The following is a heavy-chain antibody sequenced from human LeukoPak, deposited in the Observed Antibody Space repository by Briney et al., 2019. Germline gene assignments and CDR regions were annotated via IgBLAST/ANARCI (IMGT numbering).Heavy chain of an antibody. CDR1: GFTFSSYA. Sequence: GGSLRLSCAASGFTFSSYAMHWVRQAPGKGLEWVAVISYDGSNKYYADSVKGRFTISRDNSKNTLYLHMNSLRSEDTAVYYCAREGSYHDSSGYVGAFDIWGQGTMVTVSS. V-gene: IGHV3-30*04. J-gene: IGHJ3*02. CDR3: AREGSYHDSSGYVGAFDI. CDR2: ISYDGSNK. D-gene: IGHD3-22*01.